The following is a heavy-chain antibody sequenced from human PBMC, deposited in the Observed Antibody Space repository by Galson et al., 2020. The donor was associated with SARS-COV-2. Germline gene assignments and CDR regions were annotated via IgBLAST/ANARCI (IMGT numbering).Heavy chain of an antibody. CDR1: GFSFRRYG. V-gene: IGHV3-33*01. J-gene: IGHJ3*02. Sequence: GESLKISCAASGFSFRRYGMHWVRQAPGKGLEWVAVIWYDGSQEYYADSVKGRFTISRDNSNNTLYLQMNSLRAEDTAMYYCAREVTMAAVFVDQANPDVFDIWGQGTMVTVS. D-gene: IGHD3-10*01. CDR2: IWYDGSQE. CDR3: AREVTMAAVFVDQANPDVFDI.